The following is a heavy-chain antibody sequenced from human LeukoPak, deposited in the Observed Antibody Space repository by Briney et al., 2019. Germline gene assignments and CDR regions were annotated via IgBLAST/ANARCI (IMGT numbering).Heavy chain of an antibody. CDR3: AKSTLIRFGAYYFDY. D-gene: IGHD3-16*01. CDR1: GFTFSSYG. V-gene: IGHV3-33*06. CDR2: IWYDGSNK. J-gene: IGHJ4*02. Sequence: GSLRLSCAASGFTFSSYGMHWVRQAPGKGLEWVAVIWYDGSNKYYADSVKGRFTISRDNSKSTLYLQMNSLRAEDTAVYYCAKSTLIRFGAYYFDYWGQGTLVTVSS.